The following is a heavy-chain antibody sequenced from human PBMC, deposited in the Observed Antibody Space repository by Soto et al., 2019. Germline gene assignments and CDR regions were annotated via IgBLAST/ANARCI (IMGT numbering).Heavy chain of an antibody. CDR2: VNPIVSMS. J-gene: IGHJ4*02. D-gene: IGHD3-10*01. CDR1: GDTFNFYS. CDR3: ASSYGSGYRAFDY. V-gene: IGHV1-69*02. Sequence: QVQLVQSGAEVKRPGSSVKVSCKASGDTFNFYSINWVRQAPELGLEWMGRVNPIVSMSNYAQKFQGRVTMTADKSTSTAYMELSSLRYEDTAIYYCASSYGSGYRAFDYWGQGALVTVSS.